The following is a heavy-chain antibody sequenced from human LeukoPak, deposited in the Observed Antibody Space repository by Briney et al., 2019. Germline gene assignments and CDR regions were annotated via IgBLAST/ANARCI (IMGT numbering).Heavy chain of an antibody. Sequence: GGSLRLSCAASGFTFSSYAMHWVRQAPGKGLEWVAVISYDGSNKYYADSVKGRFTISRDNSKNTLYLQMNSLRAEDTAVYYCARSHYDFWSGAWGWFDPWGQGTLVTVSS. CDR3: ARSHYDFWSGAWGWFDP. V-gene: IGHV3-30-3*01. CDR1: GFTFSSYA. CDR2: ISYDGSNK. D-gene: IGHD3-3*01. J-gene: IGHJ5*02.